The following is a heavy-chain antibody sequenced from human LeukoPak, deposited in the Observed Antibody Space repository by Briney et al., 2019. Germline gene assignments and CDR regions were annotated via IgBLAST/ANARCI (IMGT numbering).Heavy chain of an antibody. Sequence: PSETLSLTCTVSGGSISSSSYYWGWIRQPPGKGLEWIGSIYYSGSTYYNPSLKSRVTISVDTSKNQFSLKLSSVTAADPAVYYCAALGVVPAALDYWGQGTLVTVSS. V-gene: IGHV4-39*01. J-gene: IGHJ4*02. CDR3: AALGVVPAALDY. CDR2: IYYSGST. CDR1: GGSISSSSYY. D-gene: IGHD2-2*01.